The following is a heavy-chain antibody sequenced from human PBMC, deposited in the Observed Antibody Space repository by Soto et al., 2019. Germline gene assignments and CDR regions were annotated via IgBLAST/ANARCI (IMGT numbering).Heavy chain of an antibody. Sequence: QVQLAQSGAEVKKPGASVKVSCKASGYTFTSYGISWVRQAPGQGLEWMGWISAYNGNTNYAQKLQGRVTMTTDTSTSTADMELRSLRPDDTAVYYCARDIAPYSSSWYGVDSWGQGTLVTVSS. CDR2: ISAYNGNT. CDR3: ARDIAPYSSSWYGVDS. J-gene: IGHJ4*02. D-gene: IGHD6-13*01. V-gene: IGHV1-18*01. CDR1: GYTFTSYG.